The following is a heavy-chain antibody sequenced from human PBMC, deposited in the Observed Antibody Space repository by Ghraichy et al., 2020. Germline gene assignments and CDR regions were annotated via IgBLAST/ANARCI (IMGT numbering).Heavy chain of an antibody. Sequence: GGSLRLSCAASGFTFSNYDMHWVRQATGKGLEWVSGIGTAGDTYYPGSVKGRFTISRENAKNSLYLDMNSLRAGDTAVYYCARVTFTSRGAFDIWGQGTMVTVSS. CDR1: GFTFSNYD. CDR3: ARVTFTSRGAFDI. J-gene: IGHJ3*02. V-gene: IGHV3-13*01. D-gene: IGHD2-2*01. CDR2: IGTAGDT.